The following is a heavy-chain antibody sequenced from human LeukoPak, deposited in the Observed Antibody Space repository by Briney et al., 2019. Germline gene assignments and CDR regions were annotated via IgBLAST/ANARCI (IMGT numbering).Heavy chain of an antibody. D-gene: IGHD6-19*01. Sequence: ASVKVSCKVSGYTLTELSMHWVRQAPGKGLEWMGGFDPEDGETIYAQKFQGRVTMTEDTSTDTAYMELSSLRSEDTAVYYCAIIWKFYSSGWYVFDYWGQGTLVTVSS. V-gene: IGHV1-24*01. J-gene: IGHJ4*02. CDR2: FDPEDGET. CDR3: AIIWKFYSSGWYVFDY. CDR1: GYTLTELS.